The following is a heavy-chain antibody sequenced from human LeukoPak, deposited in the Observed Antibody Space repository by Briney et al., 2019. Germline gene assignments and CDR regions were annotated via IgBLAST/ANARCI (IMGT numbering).Heavy chain of an antibody. D-gene: IGHD6-6*01. V-gene: IGHV3-30*18. CDR2: ISYDGSNK. CDR3: AKEHEYSSSSYYFDS. CDR1: GFTFSSYG. J-gene: IGHJ4*02. Sequence: GGSLRLSCVASGFTFSSYGMHWVRQAPGKGLEWVAAISYDGSNKYHGDSVKGRFTISRDNSKNTLYLQMNSLRAEDTAVYYCAKEHEYSSSSYYFDSWGQGTLVTVSS.